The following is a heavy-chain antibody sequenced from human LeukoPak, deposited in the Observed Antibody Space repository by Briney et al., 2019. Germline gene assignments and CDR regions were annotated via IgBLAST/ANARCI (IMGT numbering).Heavy chain of an antibody. CDR1: GFTFSSYW. V-gene: IGHV3-7*01. Sequence: GGSLRLSCAASGFTFSSYWMSWVRQAPGKGLEWVANIKQDGSGKYYVDSVKGRFTISRDNAKNSLYLQMNSLRAEDTAVYYCANSRAGSIDAFDIWGQGTMVTVSS. J-gene: IGHJ3*02. CDR2: IKQDGSGK. CDR3: ANSRAGSIDAFDI.